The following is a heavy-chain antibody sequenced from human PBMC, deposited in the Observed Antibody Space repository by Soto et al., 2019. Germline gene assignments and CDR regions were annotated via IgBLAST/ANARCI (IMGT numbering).Heavy chain of an antibody. CDR1: GFTFSSYA. Sequence: PGGSLRLSCAASGFTFSSYAMSWVRQAPGKGLEWVSAISGSGGSTYYADSVKGRFTISRDNSKNTLYLQMNSLRAEDTAVYYCAKFRSRDYDFWSGYLEFGGQGTLVTVSS. CDR3: AKFRSRDYDFWSGYLEF. CDR2: ISGSGGST. J-gene: IGHJ4*02. V-gene: IGHV3-23*01. D-gene: IGHD3-3*01.